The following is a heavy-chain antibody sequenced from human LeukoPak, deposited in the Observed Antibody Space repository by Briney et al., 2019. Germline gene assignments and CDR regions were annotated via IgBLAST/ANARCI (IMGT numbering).Heavy chain of an antibody. J-gene: IGHJ4*02. CDR2: IGTSGSTI. CDR1: GFTFSRYE. V-gene: IGHV3-48*03. D-gene: IGHD5-12*01. Sequence: GGSLRLSCAASGFTFSRYEMNWVRQAPGKGLEWVSQIGTSGSTIYYADSVKGRFTISRGNAKNSLYLQMNSLRAEDTAVYYCARGPYLAIDYWGQGTLAAVSS. CDR3: ARGPYLAIDY.